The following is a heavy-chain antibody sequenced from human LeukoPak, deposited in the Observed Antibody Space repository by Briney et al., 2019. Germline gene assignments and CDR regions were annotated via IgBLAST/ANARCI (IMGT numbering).Heavy chain of an antibody. D-gene: IGHD2-2*01. J-gene: IGHJ4*02. CDR3: VRDSVSRYCDY. CDR2: IWYDGSDK. V-gene: IGHV3-33*01. CDR1: GYTLKDLP. Sequence: SCKVSGYTLKDLPIHWVRQAPGKGLEWVAVIWYDGSDKYYADSVTGRFTISRDNSKNTLQLQMNSLRAEDTAVYYCVRDSVSRYCDYWGQGIRVTVSS.